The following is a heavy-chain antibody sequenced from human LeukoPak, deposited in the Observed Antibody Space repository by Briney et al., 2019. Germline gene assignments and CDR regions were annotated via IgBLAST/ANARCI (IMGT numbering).Heavy chain of an antibody. J-gene: IGHJ4*02. V-gene: IGHV4-59*01. Sequence: SETLSLTCTVSGGSINSYYWSWIRQPPGKGLEWIGYISYSGTTNCSPSLNSRVTISLDTSKNQFSLKLTSVTAADTAVYYCARTTTTFDDWGQGTLVTVPS. CDR2: ISYSGTT. D-gene: IGHD4-17*01. CDR1: GGSINSYY. CDR3: ARTTTTFDD.